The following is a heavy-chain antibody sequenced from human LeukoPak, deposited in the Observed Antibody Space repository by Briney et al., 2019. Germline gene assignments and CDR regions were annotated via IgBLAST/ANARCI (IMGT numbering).Heavy chain of an antibody. CDR1: GGSVSSGSYF. D-gene: IGHD3-3*01. CDR3: ARAAHDFWSGPLGMDV. V-gene: IGHV4-30-2*01. Sequence: PSETLSLTCTVSGGSVSSGSYFWSWIRQPPGKGLEWIGYIYHSGSTYYNPSLKSRVTISVDRSKNQFSLKLSSVTAADTAVYYCARAAHDFWSGPLGMDVWGQGTTVTVSS. CDR2: IYHSGST. J-gene: IGHJ6*02.